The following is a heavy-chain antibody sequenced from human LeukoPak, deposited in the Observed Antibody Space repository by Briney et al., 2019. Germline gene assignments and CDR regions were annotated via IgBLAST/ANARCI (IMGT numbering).Heavy chain of an antibody. V-gene: IGHV4-31*03. J-gene: IGHJ4*02. Sequence: PSETLSLTCTVSGGSISSGGYYWSWIRQHPGKGLEWIGYIYYSGSTYYNPSLKSRITIPVDTSKNQFSLKLNSVTAADTAVYYCARVGYYRLDYWGQGILVTVSS. CDR2: IYYSGST. D-gene: IGHD3-3*01. CDR1: GGSISSGGYY. CDR3: ARVGYYRLDY.